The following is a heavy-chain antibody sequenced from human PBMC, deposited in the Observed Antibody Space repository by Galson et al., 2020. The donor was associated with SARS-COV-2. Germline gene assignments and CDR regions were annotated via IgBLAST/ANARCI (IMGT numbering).Heavy chain of an antibody. CDR2: IYHSGST. D-gene: IGHD3-22*01. Sequence: SETLSLTCAVSGGSISSSNWWSWVRQPPGKGLEWIGEIYHSGSTNYNPSLKSRVTISVDKSKNQFSLKLSSVTAADTAVYYCARWWKASYYYDSSGYERHGGFDIWGQGTMVTVSS. V-gene: IGHV4-4*02. CDR1: GGSISSSNW. CDR3: ARWWKASYYYDSSGYERHGGFDI. J-gene: IGHJ3*02.